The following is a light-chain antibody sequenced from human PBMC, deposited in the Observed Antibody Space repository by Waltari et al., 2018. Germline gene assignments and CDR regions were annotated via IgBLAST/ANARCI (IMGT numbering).Light chain of an antibody. Sequence: SAGQRVASSSLTWHQQKPGQAPRLLIYGTSSRATGIPDRFSGSGSGTDFTLTISRLEPEDFAVYYCQQYDGEVVTFGGGTKVEI. CDR1: QRVASSS. V-gene: IGKV3-20*01. J-gene: IGKJ4*01. CDR2: GTS. CDR3: QQYDGEVVT.